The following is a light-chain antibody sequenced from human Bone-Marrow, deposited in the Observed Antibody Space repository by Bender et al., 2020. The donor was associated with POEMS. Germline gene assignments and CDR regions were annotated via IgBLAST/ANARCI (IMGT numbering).Light chain of an antibody. Sequence: QSALTQPRSVSGSPGQSVTISCTGTSSDVGGYNFVSWYQQHPGKAPKLLISEVNKRPTGLSSRFSASKSGNTASLTISGLQAEDEADYYCCSYAGSYTYVFGTGTKVTVL. J-gene: IGLJ1*01. CDR3: CSYAGSYTYV. CDR2: EVN. V-gene: IGLV2-11*01. CDR1: SSDVGGYNF.